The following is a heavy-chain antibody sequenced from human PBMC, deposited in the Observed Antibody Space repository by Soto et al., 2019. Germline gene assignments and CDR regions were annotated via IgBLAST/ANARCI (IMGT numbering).Heavy chain of an antibody. CDR1: GGSISSSSYY. CDR2: IYYSGST. Sequence: QLQLQESGPGLVKPSETLSLTCTVSGGSISSSSYYWGWIRQPPGKGLEWIGSIYYSGSTYYNPSLKSRVTISVYTSMNQFSRKLSSVTASDTAVYYCARHTPAISISDHWGQGTLVTVSS. V-gene: IGHV4-39*01. CDR3: ARHTPAISISDH. D-gene: IGHD2-15*01. J-gene: IGHJ4*02.